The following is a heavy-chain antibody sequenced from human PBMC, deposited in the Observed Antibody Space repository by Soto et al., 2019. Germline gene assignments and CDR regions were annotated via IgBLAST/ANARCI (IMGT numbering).Heavy chain of an antibody. D-gene: IGHD4-17*01. CDR1: GYTLTELS. CDR2: FDPEDGET. CDR3: ATRATVGIYYYYGLDV. J-gene: IGHJ6*02. V-gene: IGHV1-24*01. Sequence: ASVKVSCKVSGYTLTELSMHWVRQAPGNGLEWMGGFDPEDGETVYAQDFQGRVTMTEDTSTDTAYMELSNLTSEDTAVYYCATRATVGIYYYYGLDVWGQGTTVTAP.